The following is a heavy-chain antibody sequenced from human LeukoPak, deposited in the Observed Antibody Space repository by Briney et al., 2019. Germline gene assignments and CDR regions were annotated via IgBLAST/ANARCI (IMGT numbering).Heavy chain of an antibody. CDR3: TKLHFHDSSGYYTLLPLGAFDI. Sequence: PGGSLRLSCVTSGFRFDDNAMSWVRQAPGKGLEWVGLIRSNVFGGTTEYAASVRGRFSISRDDFKSIAYLQMNSLKTEDSAIYYCTKLHFHDSSGYYTLLPLGAFDIWGQGTMVTVSS. J-gene: IGHJ3*02. V-gene: IGHV3-49*04. CDR1: GFRFDDNA. CDR2: IRSNVFGGTT. D-gene: IGHD3-22*01.